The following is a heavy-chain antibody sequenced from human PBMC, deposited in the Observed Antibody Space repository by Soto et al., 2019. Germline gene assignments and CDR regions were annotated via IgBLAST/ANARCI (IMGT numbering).Heavy chain of an antibody. CDR1: VFTFSSYA. CDR2: ISGSGGST. V-gene: IGHV3-23*01. CDR3: AKDYSSGWYNWFEP. D-gene: IGHD6-19*01. J-gene: IGHJ5*02. Sequence: VGSLRLSCASSVFTFSSYAMGCVRQPPGKGLEWVSAISGSGGSTYYADYVKGRFTISRANSKNTLHLQMNSLRAEDTAVYYCAKDYSSGWYNWFEPWGQGTLVNLSS.